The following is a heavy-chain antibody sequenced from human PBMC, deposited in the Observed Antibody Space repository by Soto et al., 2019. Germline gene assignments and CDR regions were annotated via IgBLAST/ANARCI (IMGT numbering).Heavy chain of an antibody. J-gene: IGHJ3*02. CDR2: INPNSGGT. Sequence: QVQLVQSGAEVKKPGASVKVSCKASGYTFTGYYMHWVRQAPGQGLEWMGWINPNSGGTNYAQKFQGWVTMTRDTSISTGYMELSRLRSDDTAVYYCARGSVDTDMVDAFDIWGQGTMVTVSS. V-gene: IGHV1-2*04. CDR1: GYTFTGYY. CDR3: ARGSVDTDMVDAFDI. D-gene: IGHD5-18*01.